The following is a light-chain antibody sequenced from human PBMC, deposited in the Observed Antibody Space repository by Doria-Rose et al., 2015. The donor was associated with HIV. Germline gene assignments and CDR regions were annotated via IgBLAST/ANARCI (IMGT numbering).Light chain of an antibody. CDR1: QSFSSTY. CDR2: DGS. CDR3: HQYGTSWT. V-gene: IGKV3-20*01. J-gene: IGKJ1*01. Sequence: TQSPGTLSLSPGERATLSCRASQSFSSTYIAWYQQKPGQAPSLLIYDGSTRATGIPDRFSASGSGTDFTLTINRLEPEDFALYYRHQYGTSWTFGQGTKVEI.